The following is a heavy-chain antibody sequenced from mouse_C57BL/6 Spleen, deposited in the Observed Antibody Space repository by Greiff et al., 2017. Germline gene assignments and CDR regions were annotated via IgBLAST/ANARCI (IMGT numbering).Heavy chain of an antibody. Sequence: QVQLQQPGAELVMPGASVKLSCKASGYTFTSYWMHWVKQRPGQGLEWIGEIDPSDSYTNYNQKFKGKSTLTVDKSSSTAYMQLSSLTSEDSAVYYCASSYYSKSWCAYWGQGTLVTVSA. CDR1: GYTFTSYW. CDR3: ASSYYSKSWCAY. V-gene: IGHV1-69*01. J-gene: IGHJ3*01. CDR2: IDPSDSYT. D-gene: IGHD2-5*01.